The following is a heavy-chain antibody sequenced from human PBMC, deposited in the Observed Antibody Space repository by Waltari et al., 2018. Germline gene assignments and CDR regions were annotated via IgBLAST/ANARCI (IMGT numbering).Heavy chain of an antibody. CDR2: IIPICGTA. CDR1: GGTFSSYA. Sequence: QVQLVQSGAEVKKPGSSVTFSCKASGGTFSSYAISWVRQAAGPGLDWMGGIIPICGTANYAQKFQGRVTITADESTSTAYMELSSLRSEDTAVYYCARDVRLANYYDSSRDAFDIWGQGTMVTVSS. CDR3: ARDVRLANYYDSSRDAFDI. J-gene: IGHJ3*02. V-gene: IGHV1-69*12. D-gene: IGHD3-22*01.